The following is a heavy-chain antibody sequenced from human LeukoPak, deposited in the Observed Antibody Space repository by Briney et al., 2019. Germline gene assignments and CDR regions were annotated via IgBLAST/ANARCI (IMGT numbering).Heavy chain of an antibody. J-gene: IGHJ6*02. CDR2: ISYDGSNT. D-gene: IGHD4-17*01. CDR1: GFTFSLFS. CDR3: ARDRDYGDYYYYGMDV. Sequence: PGRSLRLSCAASGFTFSLFSMHWVRQAPGKGLEWVAVISYDGSNTYYADSVKGRFTISRDNSKNTLYLQMNSLRAEDTAVYYCARDRDYGDYYYYGMDVWGQGTTVTVSS. V-gene: IGHV3-30*03.